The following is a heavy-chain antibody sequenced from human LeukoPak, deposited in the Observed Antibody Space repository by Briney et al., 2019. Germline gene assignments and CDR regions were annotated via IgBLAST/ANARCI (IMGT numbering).Heavy chain of an antibody. Sequence: SVKVSCKASGGTFSSYAISWVRQAPGQGLEWMGGIIPIFGTANYAQKFQGRVTITTDESTSTAYMELCSLRSEDTAVYYCASVGTTSDYYYYMDVWGKGTTVTVSS. J-gene: IGHJ6*03. V-gene: IGHV1-69*05. CDR2: IIPIFGTA. CDR3: ASVGTTSDYYYYMDV. CDR1: GGTFSSYA. D-gene: IGHD1-26*01.